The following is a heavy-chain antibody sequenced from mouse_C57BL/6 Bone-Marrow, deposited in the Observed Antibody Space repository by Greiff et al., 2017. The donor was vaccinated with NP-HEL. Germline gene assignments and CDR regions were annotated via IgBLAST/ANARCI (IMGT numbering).Heavy chain of an antibody. J-gene: IGHJ4*01. Sequence: VQLKESGAELVRPGASVKLSCTASGFNIKDDYMHWVKQRPEQGLEWIGWIDPENGDTEYASKFQGKATITADTSSNTAYLQLSSLTSEDTAVYYCTIGYYGSSLYYYAMDYWGQGTSVTVSS. CDR2: IDPENGDT. D-gene: IGHD1-1*01. V-gene: IGHV14-4*01. CDR3: TIGYYGSSLYYYAMDY. CDR1: GFNIKDDY.